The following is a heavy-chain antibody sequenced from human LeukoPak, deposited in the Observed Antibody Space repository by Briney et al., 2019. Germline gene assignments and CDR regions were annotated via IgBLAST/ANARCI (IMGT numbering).Heavy chain of an antibody. CDR1: EFSFSTTW. V-gene: IGHV3-74*03. D-gene: IGHD4-17*01. J-gene: IGHJ4*02. CDR2: ITSDGTST. Sequence: GGSLRLSCAASEFSFSTTWMHWVRQPPGQGLVWVARITSDGTSTSYAESVKGRFTISRDNAKNTLYLQMNSLRAEDTAVYYCARGSKSYGDYIRSRIHYFDYWGQGTLVTVSS. CDR3: ARGSKSYGDYIRSRIHYFDY.